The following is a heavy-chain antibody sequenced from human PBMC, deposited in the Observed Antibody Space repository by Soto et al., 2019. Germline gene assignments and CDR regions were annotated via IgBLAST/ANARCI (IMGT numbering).Heavy chain of an antibody. CDR3: APVSSSHDFDY. J-gene: IGHJ4*02. CDR1: GFSLSTSGVG. CDR2: IYWDDDK. V-gene: IGHV2-5*02. D-gene: IGHD6-13*01. Sequence: QITLKESGPTLVKPTQTLTLTCTFSGFSLSTSGVGVGWIRQPPGKALEWLALIYWDDDKRYSPSLKSRLTITKDTSKNQVVLTMTNMDPVDTATYFCAPVSSSHDFDYWGQGTLVTVSS.